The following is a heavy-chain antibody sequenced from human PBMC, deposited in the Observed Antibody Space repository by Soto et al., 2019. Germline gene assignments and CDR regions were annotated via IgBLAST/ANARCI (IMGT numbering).Heavy chain of an antibody. CDR3: ARKGHRVAVNYHYGMDV. CDR2: IDPSDSYT. D-gene: IGHD6-19*01. CDR1: GYSFTSYW. Sequence: PVESVSISCKVSGYSFTSYWIIWVRQMPGKGLEWMGRIDPSDSYTNYSPSFQGHVTISADKSISTAYLQWSSLKASDTAMYYCARKGHRVAVNYHYGMDVWGQGTTVTVSS. J-gene: IGHJ6*01. V-gene: IGHV5-10-1*01.